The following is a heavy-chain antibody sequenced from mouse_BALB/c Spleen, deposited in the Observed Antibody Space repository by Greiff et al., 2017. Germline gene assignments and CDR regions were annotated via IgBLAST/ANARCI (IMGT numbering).Heavy chain of an antibody. CDR2: ISSGGSYT. CDR3: ARARDGSYWFAY. CDR1: GFTFSSYT. V-gene: IGHV5-6-4*01. J-gene: IGHJ3*01. Sequence: EVKLVQSGGGLVKPGGSLKLSCAASGFTFSSYTMSWVRQSPEKRLEWVATISSGGSYTYYPDNVKGRFTISRDTAKNTLYLQISSLTSEDTAMYYCARARDGSYWFAYWGQGTLVTVSA. D-gene: IGHD1-1*02.